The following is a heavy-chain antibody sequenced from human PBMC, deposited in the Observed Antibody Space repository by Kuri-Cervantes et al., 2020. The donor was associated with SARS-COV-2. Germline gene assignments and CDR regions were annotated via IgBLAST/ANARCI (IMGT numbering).Heavy chain of an antibody. CDR3: AKDIYDFWSFDY. V-gene: IGHV3-9*01. J-gene: IGHJ4*02. D-gene: IGHD3-3*01. CDR1: GFTFSSYA. Sequence: SLKISCAASGFTFSSYAMHWVRQAPGKGLEWVSGISWNSGSIGYADSVKGRFTISRDNAKNSLYLQMNSLRAEDTALYYCAKDIYDFWSFDYWGQGTLVTVSS. CDR2: ISWNSGSI.